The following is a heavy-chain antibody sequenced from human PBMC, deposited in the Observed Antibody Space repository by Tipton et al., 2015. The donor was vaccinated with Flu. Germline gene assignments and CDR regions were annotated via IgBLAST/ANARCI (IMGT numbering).Heavy chain of an antibody. Sequence: SLRLSCAASGFTFSSSAMAWVRQAPGKGLEWVSSINGDGDDTHYADSVKGRFTMSRDNSNNTVFLQMNGLRAEDTALYYCAKEAEDFWSGYYVPQNWFDPWGRGILVIVSS. V-gene: IGHV3-23*01. CDR1: GFTFSSSA. CDR2: INGDGDDT. J-gene: IGHJ5*02. CDR3: AKEAEDFWSGYYVPQNWFDP. D-gene: IGHD3-3*01.